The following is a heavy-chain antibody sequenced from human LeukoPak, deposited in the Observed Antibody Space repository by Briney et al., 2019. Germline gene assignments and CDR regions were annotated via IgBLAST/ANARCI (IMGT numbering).Heavy chain of an antibody. Sequence: PSETLSLTCTVSGGSISSGGYSWSWIRQHPGKGLEWIGYIYYSGSTYYNPSLKSRVTISVDTSKNQFSLKLSSVTAADTAVYYCARVRRAYFDYWGQGTLVTVSS. J-gene: IGHJ4*02. V-gene: IGHV4-31*03. CDR1: GGSISSGGYS. CDR3: ARVRRAYFDY. CDR2: IYYSGST.